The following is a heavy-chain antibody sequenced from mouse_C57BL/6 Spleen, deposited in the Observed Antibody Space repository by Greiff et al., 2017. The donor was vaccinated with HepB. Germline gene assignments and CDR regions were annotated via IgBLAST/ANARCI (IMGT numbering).Heavy chain of an antibody. CDR1: GFTFSDYY. CDR3: ARSGANWSYWYFDV. V-gene: IGHV5-16*01. J-gene: IGHJ1*03. CDR2: INYDGSST. D-gene: IGHD4-1*01. Sequence: EVKLVESEGGLVQPGSSMKLSCTASGFTFSDYYMAWVRQVPEKGLEWVANINYDGSSTYYLDSLKSRFIISRDNAKNILYLQMSSLKSEDTATYYCARSGANWSYWYFDVWGTGTTVTVSS.